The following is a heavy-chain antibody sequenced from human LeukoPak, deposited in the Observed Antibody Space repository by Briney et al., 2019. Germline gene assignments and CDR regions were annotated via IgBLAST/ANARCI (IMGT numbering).Heavy chain of an antibody. D-gene: IGHD6-13*01. J-gene: IGHJ3*02. V-gene: IGHV1-3*01. CDR2: INAGNGNT. CDR3: ATVHGIAAAGLYAFDI. Sequence: ASVKVSCKASGYTFTSYAMHWVRQAPGQRLEWMGWINAGNGNTKYSQKFQGRVTITRDTSASTAYMELSSLRSEDTAVYYCATVHGIAAAGLYAFDIWGQGTMVTVSS. CDR1: GYTFTSYA.